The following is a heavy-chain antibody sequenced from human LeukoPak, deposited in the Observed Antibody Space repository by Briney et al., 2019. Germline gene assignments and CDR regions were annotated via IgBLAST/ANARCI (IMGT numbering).Heavy chain of an antibody. CDR3: ARGAPVLRFLEWLPPFAHYYMDV. CDR2: INHSGST. V-gene: IGHV4-34*01. Sequence: PSETLSLTCAVYGGSFSGYYWSWIRQPPGKGLELIEEINHSGSTNYNPSLKSRVTISIDTSKNQFSLKLNSVTAADTAVYYCARGAPVLRFLEWLPPFAHYYMDVWGKGTTVTVSS. D-gene: IGHD3-3*01. J-gene: IGHJ6*03. CDR1: GGSFSGYY.